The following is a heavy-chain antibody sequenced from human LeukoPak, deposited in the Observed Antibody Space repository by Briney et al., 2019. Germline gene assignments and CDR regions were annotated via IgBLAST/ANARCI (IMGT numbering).Heavy chain of an antibody. CDR3: ARDFVPNCSSTSCREFDP. Sequence: ASVKVSCKASGYTFTSYGISWVRQAPGQGLEWMGWISAYNGNTNYAQKLQGRVTMTTDTSTSTAYMELRSLRSDDTAVYYCARDFVPNCSSTSCREFDPWGQGTLVTVSS. V-gene: IGHV1-18*01. CDR1: GYTFTSYG. J-gene: IGHJ5*02. D-gene: IGHD2-2*01. CDR2: ISAYNGNT.